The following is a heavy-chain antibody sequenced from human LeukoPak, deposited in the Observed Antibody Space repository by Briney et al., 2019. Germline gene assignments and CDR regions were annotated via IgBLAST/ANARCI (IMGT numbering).Heavy chain of an antibody. CDR2: IYYTGGT. CDR1: GDSINGYH. Sequence: SETLSLTCTVSGDSINGYHWSWIRQPPGKGLEWIGYIYYTGGTDYNPSLKSRVTISIDRSRNQFSLKLTSVTAADTAVYYCARAIEVGAMTPFDYWGQGTLVTVSS. J-gene: IGHJ4*02. V-gene: IGHV4-59*08. CDR3: ARAIEVGAMTPFDY. D-gene: IGHD1-26*01.